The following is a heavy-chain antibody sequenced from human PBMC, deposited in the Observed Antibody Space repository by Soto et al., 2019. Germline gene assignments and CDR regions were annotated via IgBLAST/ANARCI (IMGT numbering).Heavy chain of an antibody. CDR3: ARGPNWGYRFDS. CDR1: GGTFSGHA. CDR2: LIPLFGTT. V-gene: IGHV1-69*06. Sequence: QVQLVQSGAEVKKPGSSVKVSCEASGGTFSGHAISWVRQAPGQGPEWMGGLIPLFGTTQHAQNFQDRLTITAAKSTSTAYMELTSLRFEDKAIYYCARGPNWGYRFDSWGQGTLVTVSS. J-gene: IGHJ4*02. D-gene: IGHD7-27*01.